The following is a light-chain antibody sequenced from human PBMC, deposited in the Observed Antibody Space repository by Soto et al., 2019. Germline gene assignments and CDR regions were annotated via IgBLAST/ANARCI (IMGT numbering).Light chain of an antibody. V-gene: IGKV3-20*01. CDR2: GAS. CDR1: QSVSSSY. J-gene: IGKJ5*01. CDR3: QQYGSSLIT. Sequence: EIVLTQSPGTLSLSPGERATLSCRASQSVSSSYLAWYQQKPGQAPRLLIYGASSRATGIPDRFSGSGSGTDFTLTISRLEPEDFAVYYCQQYGSSLITFAQGTRLAIK.